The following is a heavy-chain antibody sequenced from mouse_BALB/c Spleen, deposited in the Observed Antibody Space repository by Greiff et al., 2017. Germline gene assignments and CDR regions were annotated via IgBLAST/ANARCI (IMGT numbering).Heavy chain of an antibody. CDR2: MYPGAGDT. CDR3: ARSGGHYAMDY. J-gene: IGHJ4*01. Sequence: QVQLKESGAELVRPGSSVKISCKASGYAFSSSWMNWVTPRPGQGLEWIGQMYPGAGDTNYNGKFKGKATLTADKAASTAYMQLSSLTSEDAAVYFCARSGGHYAMDYWGQGTSVTVSS. CDR1: GYAFSSSW. D-gene: IGHD3-1*01. V-gene: IGHV1-80*01.